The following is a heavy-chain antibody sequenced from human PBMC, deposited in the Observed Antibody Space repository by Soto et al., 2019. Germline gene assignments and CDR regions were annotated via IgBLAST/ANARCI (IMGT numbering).Heavy chain of an antibody. D-gene: IGHD3-22*01. CDR1: GDTSTSYY. CDR2: IHNSGTS. V-gene: IGHV4-59*01. Sequence: SQTLSLTGTVSGDTSTSYYWGWIPQAPGKGLEWIGHIHNSGTSTHNPSLNGRVTISIDMSKKQFSLKLTSLTSADTAVYYCARDFYDSVGYTWFDPWGQGTLVTVSS. CDR3: ARDFYDSVGYTWFDP. J-gene: IGHJ5*02.